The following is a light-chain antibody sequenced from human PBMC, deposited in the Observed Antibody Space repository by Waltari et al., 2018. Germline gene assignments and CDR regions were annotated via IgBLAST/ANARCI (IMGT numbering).Light chain of an antibody. J-gene: IGKJ4*01. CDR3: EQYCSSPGT. Sequence: EIVLPQSPATLSLSPGERATLSCSASQGVSSSYLAWYQQQPGQAPRPPIQGASSMATGIPDRFCGSGSGTGCILTISRREPEDFVVYSWEQYCSSPGTFGGGTKVEIK. CDR1: QGVSSSY. V-gene: IGKV3-20*01. CDR2: GAS.